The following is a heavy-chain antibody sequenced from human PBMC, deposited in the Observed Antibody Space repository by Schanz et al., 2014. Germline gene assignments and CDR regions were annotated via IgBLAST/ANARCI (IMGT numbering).Heavy chain of an antibody. CDR3: VRVSFADPRLYRGMDRDIDY. Sequence: EVQLMESGGGLVKPGGSLRLSCVASGFAFSSFAMTWVHQAPGRGLEWVSSISTSGTYMYIADSLKGRLTISRDDAKKSMYLQMNNLRAEDTAVYYCVRVSFADPRLYRGMDRDIDYWGQGTLVTVSS. D-gene: IGHD5-18*01. J-gene: IGHJ4*02. CDR2: ISTSGTYM. V-gene: IGHV3-21*01. CDR1: GFAFSSFA.